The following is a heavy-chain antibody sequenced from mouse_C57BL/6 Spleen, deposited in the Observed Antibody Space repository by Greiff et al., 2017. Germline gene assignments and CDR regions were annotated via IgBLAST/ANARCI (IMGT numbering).Heavy chain of an antibody. V-gene: IGHV1-69*01. Sequence: VQLQQPGAELVMPGASVKLSCKASGYTFTSYWMHWVKQRPGQGLEWIGEIDPSDSYTNYNQKFKGKSTLTVDKSSSTAYMQLSSLTSEDSAVYYCARLTGTWWYFDVWGTGTTVTVSS. CDR3: ARLTGTWWYFDV. J-gene: IGHJ1*03. D-gene: IGHD4-1*01. CDR1: GYTFTSYW. CDR2: IDPSDSYT.